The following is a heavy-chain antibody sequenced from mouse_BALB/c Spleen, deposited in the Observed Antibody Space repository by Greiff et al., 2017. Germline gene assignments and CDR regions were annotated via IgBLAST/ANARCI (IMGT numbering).Heavy chain of an antibody. CDR3: ARWGYGSSYYFDY. CDR1: GYTFTSYY. J-gene: IGHJ2*01. CDR2: INPSNGGT. Sequence: QVQLQQSGAELVKPGASVKLSCKASGYTFTSYYMYWVKQRPGQGLEWIGEINPSNGGTNFNEKFKSKATLTVDKSSSTAYMQLSSLTSEDSAVYYCARWGYGSSYYFDYWGQGTTLTVSS. V-gene: IGHV1S81*02. D-gene: IGHD1-1*01.